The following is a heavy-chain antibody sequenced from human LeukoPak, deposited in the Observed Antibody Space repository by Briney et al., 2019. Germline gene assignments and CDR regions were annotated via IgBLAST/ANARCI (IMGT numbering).Heavy chain of an antibody. D-gene: IGHD1-26*01. CDR1: GYTFTSYD. Sequence: GASVKVSYKASGYTFTSYDINWVRQATGQGLEWMGWMNPKSGNTGFAQKFQGRVTMTRDTSISTAYMELGSLRSEDTAVYYCARVTGSIDYWGQGTLVTVSS. CDR3: ARVTGSIDY. J-gene: IGHJ4*02. V-gene: IGHV1-8*02. CDR2: MNPKSGNT.